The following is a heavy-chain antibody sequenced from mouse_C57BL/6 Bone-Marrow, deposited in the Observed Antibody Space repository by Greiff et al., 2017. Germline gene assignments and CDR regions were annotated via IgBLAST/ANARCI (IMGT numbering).Heavy chain of an antibody. CDR1: GFNIKDDY. CDR3: TLLLFDV. D-gene: IGHD1-1*01. Sequence: VQLQHSGAELVRPGASVKLSCTASGFNIKDDYMHWVKQRPEQGLEWIGWIDPENGDTEYASKFQGKATITAATSSNTAYLQLSSLTSEDTAVYYCTLLLFDVWGTGTTVTVSS. J-gene: IGHJ1*03. V-gene: IGHV14-4*01. CDR2: IDPENGDT.